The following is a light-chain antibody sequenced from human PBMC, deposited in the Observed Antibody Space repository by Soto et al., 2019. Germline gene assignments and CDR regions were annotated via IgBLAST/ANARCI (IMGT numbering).Light chain of an antibody. CDR2: AAS. CDR1: QGISSY. Sequence: DIQLTQSPSFLSESVGDRVTITCRASQGISSYLAWYQQRPGKAPKLLIYAASTLQSGVPSRFSSSGSGKDFTLTISSLQPEDFATYCCQQLNSYPFTFGPGTKVAIK. V-gene: IGKV1-9*01. CDR3: QQLNSYPFT. J-gene: IGKJ3*01.